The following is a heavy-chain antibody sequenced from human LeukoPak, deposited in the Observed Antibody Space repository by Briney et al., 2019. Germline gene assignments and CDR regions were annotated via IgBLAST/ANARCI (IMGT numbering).Heavy chain of an antibody. J-gene: IGHJ4*02. CDR2: IYPGDSDT. V-gene: IGHV5-51*01. Sequence: AYLKISCKRSGNSFTSYWIGWVGQMPGKGLKGMGIIYPGDSDTRYSPSFQGQVTISADKSISTAYLQWSSLKASDTAMYYCARLEFGGTCDYWGQGTLVTVSS. CDR1: GNSFTSYW. CDR3: ARLEFGGTCDY. D-gene: IGHD3-16*01.